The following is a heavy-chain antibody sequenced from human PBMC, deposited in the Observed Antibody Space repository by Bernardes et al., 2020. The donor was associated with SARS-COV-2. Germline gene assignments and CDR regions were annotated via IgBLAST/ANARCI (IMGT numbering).Heavy chain of an antibody. Sequence: SVKVTCKASGGTFSEHPISWVRQAPGQGLEWMGKFIPILNIADYAQRFQGRVTITADKSTSTVYMELSSLTSEDTAVYYCARAEYSDLDVWGQGTTVTVSS. D-gene: IGHD6-6*01. V-gene: IGHV1-69*04. CDR3: ARAEYSDLDV. CDR1: GGTFSEHP. J-gene: IGHJ6*02. CDR2: FIPILNIA.